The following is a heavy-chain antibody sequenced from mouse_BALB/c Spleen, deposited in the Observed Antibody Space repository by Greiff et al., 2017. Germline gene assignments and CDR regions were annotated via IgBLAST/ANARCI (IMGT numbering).Heavy chain of an antibody. Sequence: VQLVESGPSLVQPSQSLSITCTVSGFSLTSYGVHWVRQSPGKGLEWLGVIWRGGSTDYNAAFMSRLSITKDNSKSQVFFKMNSLQADDTAIYYCAKNFYGSSYVYAMDYWGQGTSVTVSS. CDR1: GFSLTSYG. CDR2: IWRGGST. J-gene: IGHJ4*01. CDR3: AKNFYGSSYVYAMDY. D-gene: IGHD1-1*01. V-gene: IGHV2-5-1*01.